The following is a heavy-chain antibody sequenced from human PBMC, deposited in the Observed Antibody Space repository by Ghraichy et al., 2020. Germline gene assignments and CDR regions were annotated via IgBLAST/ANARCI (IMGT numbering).Heavy chain of an antibody. CDR1: GFTFDDYA. Sequence: GGSLRLSCAASGFTFDDYAMHWVRQAPGKGLEWVSGISWNRGSIGYADSVKGRFTISRDNAKNSLYLQMNSLRTEDTAFYYCAKGSEGILTGPFDFWGQGTLVTVSS. D-gene: IGHD3-9*01. J-gene: IGHJ4*02. V-gene: IGHV3-9*01. CDR3: AKGSEGILTGPFDF. CDR2: ISWNRGSI.